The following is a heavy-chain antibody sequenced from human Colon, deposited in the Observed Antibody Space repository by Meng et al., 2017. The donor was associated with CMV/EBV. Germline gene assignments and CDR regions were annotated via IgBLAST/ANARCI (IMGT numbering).Heavy chain of an antibody. J-gene: IGHJ5*02. V-gene: IGHV1-2*02. Sequence: ASVKVSCKASGYTFTGYYMHWVRQAPGQGPEWMGWINPNSGGTKYSQKFQGRVTMTRDTSITTAYMDLSGLTSDDTALYFCARGVGSVDPRFDPWGQGTLVTVSS. CDR3: ARGVGSVDPRFDP. CDR2: INPNSGGT. CDR1: GYTFTGYY. D-gene: IGHD1-26*01.